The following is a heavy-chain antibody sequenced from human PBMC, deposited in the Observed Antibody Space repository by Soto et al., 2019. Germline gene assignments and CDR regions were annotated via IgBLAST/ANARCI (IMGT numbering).Heavy chain of an antibody. CDR1: GFTFSSYA. D-gene: IGHD3-3*01. J-gene: IGHJ6*02. CDR3: ANGPYTIFGVLDMYV. Sequence: GGSLRLSCAASGFTFSSYAMSWVRQAPGKGLEWVSSISGSGGSTYYADSVKGRFTISRDNSKNTLYLQMNSLRAEDTAVYSCANGPYTIFGVLDMYVWGQGTTVTVYS. V-gene: IGHV3-23*01. CDR2: ISGSGGST.